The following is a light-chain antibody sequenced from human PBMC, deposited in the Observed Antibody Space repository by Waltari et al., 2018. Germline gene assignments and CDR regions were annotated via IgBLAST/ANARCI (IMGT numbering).Light chain of an antibody. CDR2: GKN. J-gene: IGLJ1*01. V-gene: IGLV3-19*01. CDR3: NSRDSSAYL. CDR1: SLGTYD. Sequence: SSELTQDAAVSVALGQTVRITCQGDSLGTYDPSWYQQKPGQAPVVVFYGKNKRPAGIPDRFSGSSAGTTASLTITGAQEEDEADYYCNSRDSSAYLFGTGTKVTVL.